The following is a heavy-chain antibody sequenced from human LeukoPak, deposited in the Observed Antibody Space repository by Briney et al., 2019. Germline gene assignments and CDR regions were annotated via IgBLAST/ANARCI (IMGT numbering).Heavy chain of an antibody. V-gene: IGHV4-38-2*02. CDR3: ARTGGGGYSYGYIIDY. D-gene: IGHD5-18*01. J-gene: IGHJ4*02. CDR2: IYHSGST. Sequence: PSETLSLTCTVSGYSISSGYYWGWIRQPPGKGLEWIGSIYHSGSTYYNPSLKSRVTISVDTPKNQFSLKLNSVTAADTAVYYCARTGGGGYSYGYIIDYWGPGTLVTVSS. CDR1: GYSISSGYY.